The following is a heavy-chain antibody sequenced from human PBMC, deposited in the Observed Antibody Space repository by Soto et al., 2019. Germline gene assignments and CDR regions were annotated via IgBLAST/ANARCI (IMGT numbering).Heavy chain of an antibody. CDR3: ARNSLRRDIVLMVYAPTAPFDY. D-gene: IGHD2-8*01. CDR2: IIPIFGTA. Sequence: SVKVSCKASGGTFSSYAISWVRQAPGQGLEWMGGIIPIFGTANYAQKFQGRVTITADESTSTAYMELSSLRSEDTAVYYCARNSLRRDIVLMVYAPTAPFDYWGQGTLVTVSS. CDR1: GGTFSSYA. J-gene: IGHJ4*02. V-gene: IGHV1-69*13.